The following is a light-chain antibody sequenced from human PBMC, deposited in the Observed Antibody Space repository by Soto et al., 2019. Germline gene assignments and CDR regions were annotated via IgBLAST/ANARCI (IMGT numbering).Light chain of an antibody. V-gene: IGKV3-20*01. J-gene: IGKJ1*01. CDR1: QSVSGSY. CDR2: GAS. Sequence: EIVLTQSPGTLSSSPGQRATLSCKASQSVSGSYLAWYLQKPGQAPRLLIYGASSRATGIPDRFSGSGSGTDFTLTINRLEPEDFAVYYCQQYGSSPWTFGQGTKVEIK. CDR3: QQYGSSPWT.